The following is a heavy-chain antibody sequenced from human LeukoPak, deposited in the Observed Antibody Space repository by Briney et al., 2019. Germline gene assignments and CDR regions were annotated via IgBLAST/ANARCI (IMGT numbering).Heavy chain of an antibody. CDR3: ARADLSPTYDYVWGSYRYGYFDY. V-gene: IGHV1-2*02. CDR1: GYTFTGYY. Sequence: GASVKVSCKASGYTFTGYYMHWVRQAPGQGLEWMGWISRNSGGTNYAQKFQGRVTVTRDTSISTVYMELSSLRSDDTAVYYCARADLSPTYDYVWGSYRYGYFDYWGQGTLVTVSS. J-gene: IGHJ4*02. D-gene: IGHD3-16*02. CDR2: ISRNSGGT.